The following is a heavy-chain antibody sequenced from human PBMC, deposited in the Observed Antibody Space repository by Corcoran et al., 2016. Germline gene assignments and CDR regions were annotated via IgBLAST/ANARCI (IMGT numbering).Heavy chain of an antibody. Sequence: QVQLVQSGAEVKKPGASVKVSCKASGYTFTSYGISWVRQAPGQGLEWMGWISAYNGNTNYAQKLQGRVTMTTDTSTSTAYMELRSLRSDDTAVYYGARVSNDFWSGWTTFGMDVWGQGTTVTVSS. J-gene: IGHJ6*02. V-gene: IGHV1-18*01. CDR2: ISAYNGNT. CDR1: GYTFTSYG. D-gene: IGHD3-3*01. CDR3: ARVSNDFWSGWTTFGMDV.